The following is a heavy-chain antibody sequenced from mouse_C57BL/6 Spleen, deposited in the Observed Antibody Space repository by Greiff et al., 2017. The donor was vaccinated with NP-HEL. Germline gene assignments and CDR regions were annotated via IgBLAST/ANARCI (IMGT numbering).Heavy chain of an antibody. CDR3: ARLITTVVAPYYAMDY. V-gene: IGHV1-59*01. CDR1: GYTFTSYW. Sequence: QVQLQQPGAELVRPGTSVKLSCKASGYTFTSYWMHWVKQRPGQGLEWIGVIDPSDSYTNYNQKFKGKATLTVDTSSSTAYMQLSSLTSEDSAVYYCARLITTVVAPYYAMDYWGQGTSVTVSS. J-gene: IGHJ4*01. D-gene: IGHD1-1*01. CDR2: IDPSDSYT.